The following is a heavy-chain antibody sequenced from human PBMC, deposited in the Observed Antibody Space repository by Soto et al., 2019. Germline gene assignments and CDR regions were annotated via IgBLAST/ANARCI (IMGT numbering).Heavy chain of an antibody. CDR2: IKSKTEGGTT. V-gene: IGHV3-15*01. CDR3: TTADGGGIFDY. Sequence: ESGGGLVKPGGSLRLSWAASGFTFSNAWMGWVRQAPGRGLGGVGRIKSKTEGGTTDYAAPVKGRFTISRDDSKNTLYLQMNSLKTEDTAVYYCTTADGGGIFDYWGQGTLVTVSS. CDR1: GFTFSNAW. J-gene: IGHJ4*02. D-gene: IGHD3-16*01.